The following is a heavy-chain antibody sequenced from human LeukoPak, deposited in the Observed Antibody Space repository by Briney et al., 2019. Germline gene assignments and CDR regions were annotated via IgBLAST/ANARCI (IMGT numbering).Heavy chain of an antibody. Sequence: ASVKVSCKASGGTFSSYTISWVRQAPGQGLEWTGRIIPILGIANYAQKFQGRVTITADKSTSTAYMELSSLRSEDTAVYYCARDLLAYCGGDCYRGDAFDIWGQGTMVTVSS. CDR1: GGTFSSYT. V-gene: IGHV1-69*04. CDR3: ARDLLAYCGGDCYRGDAFDI. CDR2: IIPILGIA. D-gene: IGHD2-21*02. J-gene: IGHJ3*02.